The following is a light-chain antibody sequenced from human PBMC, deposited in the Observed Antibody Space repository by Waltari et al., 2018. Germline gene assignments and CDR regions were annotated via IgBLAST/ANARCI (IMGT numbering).Light chain of an antibody. V-gene: IGKV3-15*01. CDR3: QQYTEWPPLT. J-gene: IGKJ4*01. CDR1: QSVKDH. CDR2: VAS. Sequence: QSPATLSVPPGERVTLSCRASQSVKDHLAWYQQRPGQAPRLLIYVASTRATGIPARFSGSGFGTEFTLTIVSLQSEDFGVYYCQQYTEWPPLTFGGGTTVDIK.